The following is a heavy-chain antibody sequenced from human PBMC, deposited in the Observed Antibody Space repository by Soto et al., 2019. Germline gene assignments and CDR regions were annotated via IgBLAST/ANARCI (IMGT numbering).Heavy chain of an antibody. Sequence: QVQLQESGPGLVKPSETLSLTCTVSGGSINNSYWTWIRQPPGMGLEWIGYVYYTGTTSYNPSLKSRVTISIDGSKNQISLKLSSVTAGDTAFYYCARLGGYYHSLDTWGQGTLVTVSS. J-gene: IGHJ5*02. CDR2: VYYTGTT. CDR1: GGSINNSY. D-gene: IGHD3-22*01. V-gene: IGHV4-59*08. CDR3: ARLGGYYHSLDT.